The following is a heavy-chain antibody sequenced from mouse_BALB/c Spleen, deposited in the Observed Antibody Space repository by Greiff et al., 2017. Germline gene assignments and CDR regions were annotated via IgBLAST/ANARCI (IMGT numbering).Heavy chain of an antibody. CDR1: GYTFTSYN. CDR3: ARRLYGNYGFAY. V-gene: IGHV1-12*01. D-gene: IGHD2-1*01. CDR2: IYPGNGDT. J-gene: IGHJ3*01. Sequence: QVQLQQPGAELVKPGASVKMSCKASGYTFTSYNMHWVKQTPGQGLEWIGAIYPGNGDTSYNQKFKGKATLTADKSSSTAYMQLSSLTSEDSAVYYCARRLYGNYGFAYWGQGTLVTVSA.